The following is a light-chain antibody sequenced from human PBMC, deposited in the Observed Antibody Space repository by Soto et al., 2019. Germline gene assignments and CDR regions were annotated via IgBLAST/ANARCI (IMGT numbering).Light chain of an antibody. J-gene: IGLJ1*01. Sequence: ALTQPPSVSGSPGQSITVSCTGTSSDIGASNFVSWYQHLPGRAPKVIIFEATNRPSGVSDRFSGSKAGITASLTISGLQADDEGEYFCISYKTDDTFVFGTGTKVTVL. V-gene: IGLV2-14*01. CDR1: SSDIGASNF. CDR3: ISYKTDDTFV. CDR2: EAT.